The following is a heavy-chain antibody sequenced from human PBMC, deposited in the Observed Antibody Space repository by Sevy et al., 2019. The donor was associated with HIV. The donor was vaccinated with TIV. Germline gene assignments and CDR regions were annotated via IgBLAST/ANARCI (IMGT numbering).Heavy chain of an antibody. D-gene: IGHD3-22*01. CDR1: GFTFEDYA. V-gene: IGHV3-9*01. CDR2: ISWNSGRI. Sequence: GGSLRLSCAASGFTFEDYALHWVRQVPGKGLEWVSGISWNSGRIGYADSVKGRFTISRDNSKNSLYLQMNSLRAEDTAFYYCAKDILYDSSGYFDAWGQGTLVTVSS. CDR3: AKDILYDSSGYFDA. J-gene: IGHJ4*02.